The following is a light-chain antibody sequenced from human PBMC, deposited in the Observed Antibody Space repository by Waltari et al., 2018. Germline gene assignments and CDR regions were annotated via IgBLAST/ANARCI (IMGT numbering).Light chain of an antibody. CDR3: QQYNTFLYT. V-gene: IGKV1-5*03. Sequence: DIQMTQFPSTLSASVGDTVTITCRASQNVRSWLAWYQQKPGKAPKLLIYRASTLETGVPSRFSGSGSGTEFTLTISPLQPDDCATYYCQQYNTFLYTFGQGTKLEIK. J-gene: IGKJ2*01. CDR2: RAS. CDR1: QNVRSW.